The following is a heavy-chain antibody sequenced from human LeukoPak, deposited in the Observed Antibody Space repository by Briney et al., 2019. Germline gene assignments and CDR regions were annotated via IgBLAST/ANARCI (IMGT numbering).Heavy chain of an antibody. D-gene: IGHD3-22*01. CDR2: IYTSGST. Sequence: SETLSLTCTVSGGSISSYYWSWIRQPAGKGLEWMGRIYTSGSTNYNPSLKSRVTMSVDTSKNQFSLKLSSVTAADTVVYYCARVVMYYYDSSGYPSYYYYMDVWGKGTTVTISS. J-gene: IGHJ6*03. CDR1: GGSISSYY. CDR3: ARVVMYYYDSSGYPSYYYYMDV. V-gene: IGHV4-4*07.